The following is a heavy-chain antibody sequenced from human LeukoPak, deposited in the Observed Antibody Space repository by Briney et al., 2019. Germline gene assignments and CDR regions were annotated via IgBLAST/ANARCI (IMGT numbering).Heavy chain of an antibody. V-gene: IGHV4-61*02. CDR3: ARTYSSSSPREFDY. CDR2: IYTSGST. D-gene: IGHD6-6*01. J-gene: IGHJ4*02. Sequence: SQTLSLTCTVSGASITSGYHFWSWIRQPAGKGLEWIGRIYTSGSTNYNPSLKSRVTISVDTSKNQFSLKLSSVTAADTAVYYCARTYSSSSPREFDYWGQGTLVTVSS. CDR1: GASITSGYHF.